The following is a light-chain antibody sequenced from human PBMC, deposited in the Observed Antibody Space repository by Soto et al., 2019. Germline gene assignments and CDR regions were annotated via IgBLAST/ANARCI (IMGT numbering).Light chain of an antibody. CDR3: SSYTSSSTPV. V-gene: IGLV2-14*01. CDR2: EVS. Sequence: QSALTQPASVSGSPGQSITISCTGTSSDVGGYNYVSWYQQHPDKAPKLMIYEVSNRPSGVSNRFSGSKSGNTASLTISGLQSEDEADYYCSSYTSSSTPVFGGGTTLTVL. J-gene: IGLJ2*01. CDR1: SSDVGGYNY.